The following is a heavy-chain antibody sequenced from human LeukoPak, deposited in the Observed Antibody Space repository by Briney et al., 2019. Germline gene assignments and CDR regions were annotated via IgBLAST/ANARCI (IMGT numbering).Heavy chain of an antibody. J-gene: IGHJ4*02. Sequence: GGSLRLSCSASGFTFSTYAMHWVRQDPGKGLEYVSGISSNGINTYYADSVKGRFTISRDNSKNTLYLQMSSLRAEDTAVYYCVKSGEQQLVRCYFDYWGQGTLVTVSS. CDR1: GFTFSTYA. V-gene: IGHV3-64D*09. CDR2: ISSNGINT. D-gene: IGHD6-13*01. CDR3: VKSGEQQLVRCYFDY.